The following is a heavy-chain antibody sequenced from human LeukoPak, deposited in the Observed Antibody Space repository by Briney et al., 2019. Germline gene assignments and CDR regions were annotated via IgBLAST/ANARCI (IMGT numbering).Heavy chain of an antibody. CDR1: GGSISSNSYY. CDR2: ISYSGTT. J-gene: IGHJ3*02. V-gene: IGHV4-39*07. CDR3: AREIAGARWGENDAFDI. Sequence: PSETLSLTCTVSGGSISSNSYYWGWIRQPPGKGLEWIGSISYSGTTYYSPSLKSRLTISIDTSKNQFSLKLSSVTAADTAVYYCAREIAGARWGENDAFDIWGQGTMVTVSS. D-gene: IGHD1-26*01.